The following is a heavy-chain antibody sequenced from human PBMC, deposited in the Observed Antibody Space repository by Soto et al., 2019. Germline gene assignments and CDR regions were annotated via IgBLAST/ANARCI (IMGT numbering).Heavy chain of an antibody. CDR1: GFTVSSNY. CDR3: ATSGYSSSCTGYYFDY. V-gene: IGHV3-53*01. D-gene: IGHD6-13*01. J-gene: IGHJ4*02. CDR2: IYRGGST. Sequence: EVQLVESGGGLIQPGGSLRLSCAASGFTVSSNYMSWVRQAPGKGLEWVSVIYRGGSTYYAESVKGRFTISRDNSKNMLYLQMNSLRAEDTAVFFCATSGYSSSCTGYYFDYCGQGTLVTVSS.